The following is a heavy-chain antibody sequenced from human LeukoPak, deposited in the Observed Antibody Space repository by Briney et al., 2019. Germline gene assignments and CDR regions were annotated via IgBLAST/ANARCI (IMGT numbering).Heavy chain of an antibody. CDR2: ISYDGSNK. V-gene: IGHV3-30*03. J-gene: IGHJ4*02. Sequence: GGSLRLSCAASGFTFSSYGMHWVRQAPGKGLEWVAVISYDGSNKYYADSVKGRFTISRDNSKNTLYLQMSSLRAEDTAVYYCARSLTPAALINPFDYWGQGTLVTVSS. CDR1: GFTFSSYG. D-gene: IGHD2-2*01. CDR3: ARSLTPAALINPFDY.